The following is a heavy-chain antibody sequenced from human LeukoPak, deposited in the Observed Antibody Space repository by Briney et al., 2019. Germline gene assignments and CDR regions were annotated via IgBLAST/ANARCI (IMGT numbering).Heavy chain of an antibody. Sequence: PGRSLRLSCAASGFTFSSYGMHWVRQAPGKGLEWVAVIWYDGSNKYYADSVKGRFTISRDNSKNTLYLQMNSLRAEDTAVYYCARDEGLDPYYFVYWGQGTLVTVSS. J-gene: IGHJ4*02. CDR1: GFTFSSYG. CDR3: ARDEGLDPYYFVY. D-gene: IGHD3/OR15-3a*01. V-gene: IGHV3-33*01. CDR2: IWYDGSNK.